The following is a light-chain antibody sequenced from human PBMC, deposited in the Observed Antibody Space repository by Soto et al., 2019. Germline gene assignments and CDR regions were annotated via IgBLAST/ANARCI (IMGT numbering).Light chain of an antibody. Sequence: EIVLTQSPATLSLSPGERATLSCRASQSVSSYLAWYQQKPGQAPRLLIYDASNRATGIPARFSGSGSGTDFTLTISSREPEDFAVYYCQQPKSFGPGTKVDIK. J-gene: IGKJ3*01. V-gene: IGKV3-11*01. CDR1: QSVSSY. CDR2: DAS. CDR3: QQPKS.